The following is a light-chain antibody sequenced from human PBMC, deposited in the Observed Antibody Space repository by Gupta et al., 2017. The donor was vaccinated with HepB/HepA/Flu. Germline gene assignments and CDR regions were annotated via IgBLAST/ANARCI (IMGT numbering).Light chain of an antibody. CDR3: QQLSAYPLT. J-gene: IGKJ4*01. V-gene: IGKV1-9*01. CDR2: SAS. CDR1: QGIDSY. Sequence: DIQLTQSPSFLSASVGDRVTITCRASQGIDSYLVWYQQKPGKAPKVLIFSASTLQSGVPSRFSGSSSGTEFILTISSLQPEDFATYYCQQLSAYPLTFGGGTKVEI.